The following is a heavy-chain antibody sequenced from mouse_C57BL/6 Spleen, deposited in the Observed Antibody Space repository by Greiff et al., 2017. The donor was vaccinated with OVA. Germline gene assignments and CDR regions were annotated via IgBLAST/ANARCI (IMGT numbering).Heavy chain of an antibody. CDR3: ASALMTAHAMDY. D-gene: IGHD1-2*01. CDR2: IWGVGST. CDR1: GFSLTSYG. Sequence: VKLVESGPGLVAPSQSLSITCTVSGFSLTSYGVDWVRQSPGKGLEWLGVIWGVGSTNYNSALKSRLSISKDNSKSQVFLKMNSLQTDDTAMYYCASALMTAHAMDYWGQGTSVTVSS. J-gene: IGHJ4*01. V-gene: IGHV2-6*01.